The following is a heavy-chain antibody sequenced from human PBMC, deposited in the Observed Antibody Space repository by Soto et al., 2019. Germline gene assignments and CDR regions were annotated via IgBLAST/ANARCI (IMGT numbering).Heavy chain of an antibody. CDR2: ISYSGGTI. Sequence: PGGSLRLSCSASGFTFSTYSMQWVRQAPDKGLEWLAVISYSGGTIFYADSVRGRFTISRDNSKNTLNLQMNSLRPGDTAVYYCARDGGAAGKFDYWGRGTLVTVSS. J-gene: IGHJ4*02. V-gene: IGHV3-30-3*01. D-gene: IGHD6-13*01. CDR3: ARDGGAAGKFDY. CDR1: GFTFSTYS.